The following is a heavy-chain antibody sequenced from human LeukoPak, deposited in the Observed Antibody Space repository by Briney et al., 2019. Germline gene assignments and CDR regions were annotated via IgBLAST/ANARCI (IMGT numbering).Heavy chain of an antibody. Sequence: SVKVSCRASGGTFSSYAISWVRQAPGQGLEWMGGIIPIFGTANYAQKFQGRVTITTDESTSTAYMELSSLRSEDTAVYYCARGVVVPAAMGADYWGQGTLVTVSS. D-gene: IGHD2-2*01. CDR1: GGTFSSYA. J-gene: IGHJ4*02. CDR3: ARGVVVPAAMGADY. CDR2: IIPIFGTA. V-gene: IGHV1-69*05.